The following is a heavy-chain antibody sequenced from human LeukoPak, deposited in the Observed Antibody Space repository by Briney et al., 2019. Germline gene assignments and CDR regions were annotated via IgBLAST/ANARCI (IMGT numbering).Heavy chain of an antibody. J-gene: IGHJ4*02. D-gene: IGHD3-22*01. CDR3: ARARSPKDYYSDTSGYYYFDS. CDR2: IFDSGST. V-gene: IGHV4-59*02. CDR1: DGSVTSFY. Sequence: PSETLSLTCTVPDGSVTSFYWSWIRQPPGKGLEWICFIFDSGSTKYNPSLKSRVTISADTSKKQFSLKLSSVTAAETAVYYCARARSPKDYYSDTSGYYYFDSWGQGAQVTVSS.